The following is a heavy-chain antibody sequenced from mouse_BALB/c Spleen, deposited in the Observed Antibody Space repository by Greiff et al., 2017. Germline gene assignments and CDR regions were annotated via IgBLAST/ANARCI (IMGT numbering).Heavy chain of an antibody. CDR2: ISSGSSTI. J-gene: IGHJ4*01. CDR3: ARGNYGYSAMDY. CDR1: GFTFSSFG. Sequence: EVMLVESGGGLVQPGGSRKLSCAASGFTFSSFGMHWVRQAPEKGLEWVAYISSGSSTIYYADTVKGRFTISRDNPKNTLFLQMTSLRSEDTAMYYCARGNYGYSAMDYWGQGTSVTVSS. D-gene: IGHD1-2*01. V-gene: IGHV5-17*02.